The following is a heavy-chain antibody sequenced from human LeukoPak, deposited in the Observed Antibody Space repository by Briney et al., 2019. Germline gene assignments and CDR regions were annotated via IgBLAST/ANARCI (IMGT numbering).Heavy chain of an antibody. Sequence: SQTLSLTCTVSGGSISSGDYYWSWIRHPPGKGLEWIGYIYYSGSTYYNPSLKSRVTISVDTSKNQFSLKLSSVTAADTAVYYCARERVRFGDSQGAFDIWGQGTMVTVSS. J-gene: IGHJ3*02. CDR3: ARERVRFGDSQGAFDI. CDR1: GGSISSGDYY. D-gene: IGHD3-10*01. V-gene: IGHV4-30-4*01. CDR2: IYYSGST.